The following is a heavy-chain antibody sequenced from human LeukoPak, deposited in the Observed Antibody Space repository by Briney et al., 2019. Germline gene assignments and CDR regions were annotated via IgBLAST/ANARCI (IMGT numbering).Heavy chain of an antibody. Sequence: ASVKVSCKASGDTFSSYAISWVRQAPGQGLEWMGGIIPIFGTANYAQKFQGRVTITTDESTSTAYMELSSLRSEDTAVYYCARGVVDTAMVSYYYYYYMDVWGKGTTVTVSS. J-gene: IGHJ6*03. CDR1: GDTFSSYA. CDR2: IIPIFGTA. CDR3: ARGVVDTAMVSYYYYYYMDV. V-gene: IGHV1-69*05. D-gene: IGHD5-18*01.